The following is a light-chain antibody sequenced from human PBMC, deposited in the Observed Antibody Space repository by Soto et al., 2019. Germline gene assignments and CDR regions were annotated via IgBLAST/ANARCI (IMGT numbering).Light chain of an antibody. CDR1: QSVSSY. V-gene: IGKV3-11*01. CDR3: QQRSNWPS. Sequence: EIVLTQSPATLSLSPGERATLSCRASQSVSSYLAWYQQKPGQAPRLLIYDASNRATGIPARFSGSGSGTDFTLTISSLEPEDFAVYYCQQRSNWPSFGQVTRLEIK. J-gene: IGKJ5*01. CDR2: DAS.